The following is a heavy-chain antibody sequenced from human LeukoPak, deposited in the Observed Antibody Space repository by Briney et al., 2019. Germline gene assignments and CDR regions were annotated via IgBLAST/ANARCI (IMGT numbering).Heavy chain of an antibody. V-gene: IGHV4-39*02. CDR1: VGSISISSYY. Sequence: SQTLSLTCAVSVGSISISSYYWGSVRQPPGKGLEWIGSIYFSGSTYYTPSLKGRVTISVDTSKNQFSLKLSSVTAADTAVYYCARDLVTRLNQYYDFWRFDPWGEGILVTVSS. D-gene: IGHD3-3*01. CDR2: IYFSGST. J-gene: IGHJ5*02. CDR3: ARDLVTRLNQYYDFWRFDP.